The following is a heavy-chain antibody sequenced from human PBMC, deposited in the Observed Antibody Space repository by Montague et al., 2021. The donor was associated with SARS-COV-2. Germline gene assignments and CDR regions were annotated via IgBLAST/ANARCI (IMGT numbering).Heavy chain of an antibody. V-gene: IGHV4-59*01. CDR1: GGSISSYY. Sequence: SETLSLTCTVSGGSISSYYWSWIRQPPGKGLEWIGYIYYSGSTNXNPPLKSRVTISVDTSKNQFSLKLSSVTAADTAVYYCATGTRMYGMDFWGQGTTVTVSS. J-gene: IGHJ6*02. CDR3: ATGTRMYGMDF. D-gene: IGHD3-10*01. CDR2: IYYSGST.